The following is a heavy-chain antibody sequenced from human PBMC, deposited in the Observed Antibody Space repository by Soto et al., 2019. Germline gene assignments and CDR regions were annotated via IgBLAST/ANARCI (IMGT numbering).Heavy chain of an antibody. CDR2: IYYSGST. V-gene: IGHV4-39*07. CDR1: GGSISSSSYY. J-gene: IGHJ4*02. Sequence: PSETLSLTCTVSGGSISSSSYYWGWIRQPPGKGLEWIGSIYYSGSTNYNPSLKSRVTISLDRSENQFSLKLTSVTAADTAVYYCARGPPGPDYSFDYWGQGTLVTVSS. D-gene: IGHD2-15*01. CDR3: ARGPPGPDYSFDY.